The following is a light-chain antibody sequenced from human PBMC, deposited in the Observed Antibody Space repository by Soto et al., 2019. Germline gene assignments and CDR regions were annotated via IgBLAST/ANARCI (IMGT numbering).Light chain of an antibody. V-gene: IGLV2-14*01. CDR1: GSDIGAYNS. CDR2: QVS. Sequence: QSALTQPASVSGSPGQSITISCTGTGSDIGAYNSVSWYQQHPGKAPKLIVFQVSFRPSAVSDRFSGSKSDNTASLTISGLQTEDEADYCCLSYTTSSTFVFGTGTKVTVL. CDR3: LSYTTSSTFV. J-gene: IGLJ1*01.